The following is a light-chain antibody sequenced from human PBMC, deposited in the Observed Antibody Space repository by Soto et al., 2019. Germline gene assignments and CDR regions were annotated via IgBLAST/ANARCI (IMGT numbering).Light chain of an antibody. Sequence: QSVLTQPLSASASPGQRVTISCSGGSSNIGSNTVAWYQHLPGTAPPRLIFTAGQRPLGVPDRFSGSKSGTSGSLVISGLQSEDEADYFCASWDDSQNVVLFGGGTKLTVL. CDR2: TAG. J-gene: IGLJ2*01. CDR3: ASWDDSQNVVL. V-gene: IGLV1-44*01. CDR1: SSNIGSNT.